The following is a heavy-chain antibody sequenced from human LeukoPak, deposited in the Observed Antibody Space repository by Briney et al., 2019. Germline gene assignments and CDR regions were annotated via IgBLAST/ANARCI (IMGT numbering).Heavy chain of an antibody. CDR1: GFTFSSYA. CDR3: AKDGEDTSGYFDY. Sequence: SGGSLRLSCAASGFTFSSYAMSWIRQAPGKGLEWVSAISGSGGSTYYADSVKGRFTISRDNSKNTLYLQMNSLRAEDTAVYYCAKDGEDTSGYFDYWGQGTLVTVSS. V-gene: IGHV3-23*01. D-gene: IGHD2-15*01. J-gene: IGHJ4*02. CDR2: ISGSGGST.